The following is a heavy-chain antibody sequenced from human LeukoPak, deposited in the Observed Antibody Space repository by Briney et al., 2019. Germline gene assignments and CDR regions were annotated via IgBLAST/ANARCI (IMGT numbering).Heavy chain of an antibody. V-gene: IGHV1-69*04. CDR2: IIPILGIA. D-gene: IGHD3-10*01. CDR1: EGTFTGYL. J-gene: IGHJ5*02. CDR3: ARDRDTMVRGAPHNWSDP. Sequence: VASVKVSCKASEGTFTGYLISWFRQALGQGLEWMGRIIPILGIANYAQKFQGRVTITADKSTSTAYMELSSLRSEDTAVYYCARDRDTMVRGAPHNWSDPWGQGTLVTVSS.